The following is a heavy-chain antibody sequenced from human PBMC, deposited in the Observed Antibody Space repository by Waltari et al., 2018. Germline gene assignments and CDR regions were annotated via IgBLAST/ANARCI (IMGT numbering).Heavy chain of an antibody. Sequence: QVQLQESGPGLVKPSETLSLTCAVSGYSISSGYYWGWIRQPPGKGLEWVAVISYDGSNKYYADSVKGRFTISRDNSKNTLYLQMNSLRAEDTAVYYCARFRPLTAMVSYGMDVWGQGTTVTVSS. CDR2: ISYDGSNK. CDR3: ARFRPLTAMVSYGMDV. V-gene: IGHV3-30-3*01. CDR1: GYSISSGY. J-gene: IGHJ6*02. D-gene: IGHD5-18*01.